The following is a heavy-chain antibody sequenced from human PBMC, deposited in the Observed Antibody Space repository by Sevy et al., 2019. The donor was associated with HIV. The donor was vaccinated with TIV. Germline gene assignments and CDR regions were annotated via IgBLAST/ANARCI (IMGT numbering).Heavy chain of an antibody. J-gene: IGHJ4*02. D-gene: IGHD3-22*01. V-gene: IGHV1-24*01. Sequence: ASVKVSCKVSGYTLTQVSMHWVRQAPGEGLEWMGSFDPEDGETNYAQKFQGRVTMTEATSTDTAYMELNSLRSEDTAVYFCATTKDYYDSSGCPFDYWGQGALVTVSS. CDR2: FDPEDGET. CDR1: GYTLTQVS. CDR3: ATTKDYYDSSGCPFDY.